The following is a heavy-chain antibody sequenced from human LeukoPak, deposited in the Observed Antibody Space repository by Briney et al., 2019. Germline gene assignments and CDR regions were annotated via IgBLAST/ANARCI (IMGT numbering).Heavy chain of an antibody. D-gene: IGHD1-1*01. CDR2: IYTSGST. Sequence: PSETLSLTCTVSGGSISSGSYYWSWIRQPAGKGLEWIGRIYTSGSTNYNPSLKSRVTISVDTSKNQFSLKLSSVTAADTAVYYCARGVLGYNNLRYFDYWGQGTLVTVSS. J-gene: IGHJ4*02. V-gene: IGHV4-61*02. CDR1: GGSISSGSYY. CDR3: ARGVLGYNNLRYFDY.